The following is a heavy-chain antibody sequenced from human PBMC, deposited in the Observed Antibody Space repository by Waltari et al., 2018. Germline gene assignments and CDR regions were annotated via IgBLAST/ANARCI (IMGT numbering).Heavy chain of an antibody. CDR2: TSAYNGNT. CDR3: ARDSNYDFWSGYYKKGKYCQH. Sequence: GQSGAEVKKPGASVKVSCKSSGYTFTSYGISWVRQAHGQGLGWMGWTSAYNGNTNYAQNLQGRVTMTTDTATSTAYMELRSLRSHATAMYYCARDSNYDFWSGYYKKGKYCQHWGQGTLVTVSS. V-gene: IGHV1-18*01. J-gene: IGHJ1*01. CDR1: GYTFTSYG. D-gene: IGHD3-3*01.